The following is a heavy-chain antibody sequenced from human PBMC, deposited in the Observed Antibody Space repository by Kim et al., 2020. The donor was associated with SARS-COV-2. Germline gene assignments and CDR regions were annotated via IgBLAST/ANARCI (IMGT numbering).Heavy chain of an antibody. Sequence: GGSLRLSCAASGFTFSSYGMHWVRQAPGKGLEWVAVISYDGSNKYYADSVKGRFTISRDNSQNTLYLQMNSLRAEDTAVYYCAKVGGDYQPSIDYWGQG. D-gene: IGHD4-17*01. CDR3: AKVGGDYQPSIDY. V-gene: IGHV3-30*18. CDR1: GFTFSSYG. CDR2: ISYDGSNK. J-gene: IGHJ4*02.